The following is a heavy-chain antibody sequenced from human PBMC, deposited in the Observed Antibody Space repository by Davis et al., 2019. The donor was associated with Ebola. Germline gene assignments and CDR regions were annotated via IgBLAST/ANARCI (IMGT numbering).Heavy chain of an antibody. V-gene: IGHV3-23*01. CDR2: LSGNAAAT. D-gene: IGHD2-15*01. CDR3: ATNCSGVSCYSGGDY. Sequence: GSLRLSCAASGFTFGSYSMSWVRQAPGKGLEWVSSLSGNAAATYYAASVRGRFTVSRDNSKQRLYLDMISLRVDDTAVYYCATNCSGVSCYSGGDYWGQGALVIVSS. J-gene: IGHJ4*02. CDR1: GFTFGSYS.